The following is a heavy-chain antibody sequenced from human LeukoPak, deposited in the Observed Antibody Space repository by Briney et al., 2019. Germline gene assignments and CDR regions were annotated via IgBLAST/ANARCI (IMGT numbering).Heavy chain of an antibody. Sequence: SETLSLTCTVSGGSLSTYYWSWIWQPPGKGLEWIGYIYYTGSTDYNPSLKSRVTISVDTSKNQFSLKLSSVTAADTAVYYCALSARSFDYWGQGTLVTVSS. CDR1: GGSLSTYY. J-gene: IGHJ4*02. CDR2: IYYTGST. V-gene: IGHV4-59*01. D-gene: IGHD2/OR15-2a*01. CDR3: ALSARSFDY.